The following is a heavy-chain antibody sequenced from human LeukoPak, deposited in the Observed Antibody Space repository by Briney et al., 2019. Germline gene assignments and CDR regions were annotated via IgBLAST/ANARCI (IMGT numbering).Heavy chain of an antibody. Sequence: SVKVSCKASVGTFSSYAITWVRQAPGQGLEWMGRIIPILGIANYAQKFQGRVTITADKSTSTAYMELSSLRSEDTAVYYCASNPTRDYYYYYGMDVWGQGTTVTVSS. CDR1: VGTFSSYA. D-gene: IGHD1-1*01. V-gene: IGHV1-69*04. CDR3: ASNPTRDYYYYYGMDV. J-gene: IGHJ6*02. CDR2: IIPILGIA.